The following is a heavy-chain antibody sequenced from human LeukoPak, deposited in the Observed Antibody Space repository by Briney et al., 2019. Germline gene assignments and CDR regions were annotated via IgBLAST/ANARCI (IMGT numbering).Heavy chain of an antibody. J-gene: IGHJ4*02. CDR2: INHSGST. CDR3: ARGLDGSGSYGPLPDY. CDR1: GGSFSGYY. V-gene: IGHV4-34*01. D-gene: IGHD3-10*01. Sequence: SETLSLTCAVYGGSFSGYYWSWIRQPPGKGLEWIGEINHSGSTNYNPSLKSRVTISVDTSKNQFSLKLSSVTAADTAVYYCARGLDGSGSYGPLPDYWGQGTLVTVSS.